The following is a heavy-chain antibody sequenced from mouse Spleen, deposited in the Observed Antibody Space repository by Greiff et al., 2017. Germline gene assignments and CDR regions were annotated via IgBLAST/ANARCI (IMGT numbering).Heavy chain of an antibody. J-gene: IGHJ3*01. D-gene: IGHD1-2*01. CDR1: GYAFSSSW. CDR2: IYPGDGDT. Sequence: VQLQQSGPELVKPGASVKISCKASGYAFSSSWMNWVKQRPGKGLEWIGRIYPGDGDTNYNGKFKGKATLTADKSSSTAYMQLSSLTSEDSAVYFCARSRTTATPFAYWGQGTLVTVSA. V-gene: IGHV1-82*01. CDR3: ARSRTTATPFAY.